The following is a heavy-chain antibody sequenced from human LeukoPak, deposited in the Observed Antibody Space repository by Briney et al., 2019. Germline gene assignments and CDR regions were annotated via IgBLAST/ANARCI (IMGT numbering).Heavy chain of an antibody. CDR3: GKYGGGRGYSYGLGY. CDR2: IRYDGSNK. CDR1: GFTFSSYG. D-gene: IGHD5-18*01. J-gene: IGHJ4*02. V-gene: IGHV3-30*02. Sequence: GGSLRLSCAASGFTFSSYGMHWVRQAPGKGLEWVAFIRYDGSNKYYADSVKGRFTISRDNSKNTLYLQMNSLRAEDTAVYYCGKYGGGRGYSYGLGYWGQGTLVTVSS.